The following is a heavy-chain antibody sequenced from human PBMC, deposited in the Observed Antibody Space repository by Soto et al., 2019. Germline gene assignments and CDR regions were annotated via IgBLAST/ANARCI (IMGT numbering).Heavy chain of an antibody. CDR3: AKGVGPIVATGWYFDL. Sequence: EVQLLESGGGLVQPGGSLRLSCAASGFTFSSYAMSWVRQAPGKGLEWVSAISGSGGSTYYADSVKGRFTISRDNSKNTVYLQMNSLRAEDTAVYYCAKGVGPIVATGWYFDLWGSGTLVTVSS. CDR2: ISGSGGST. D-gene: IGHD5-12*01. V-gene: IGHV3-23*01. J-gene: IGHJ2*01. CDR1: GFTFSSYA.